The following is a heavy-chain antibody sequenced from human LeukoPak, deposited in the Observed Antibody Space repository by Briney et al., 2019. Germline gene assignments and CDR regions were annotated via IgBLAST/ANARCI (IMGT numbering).Heavy chain of an antibody. V-gene: IGHV4-38-2*02. D-gene: IGHD3-10*01. CDR1: GYSISSGYY. CDR2: IYHSGST. J-gene: IGHJ4*02. CDR3: ARLSARYYGSGTVDY. Sequence: SETLSLTCTVSGYSISSGYYWGWIRQPPGKGLEWIGSIYHSGSTYYNPSLKSRVTISVDTSKNQFSLKLSSVTAADTAVYYCARLSARYYGSGTVDYWGQGTLVTVSS.